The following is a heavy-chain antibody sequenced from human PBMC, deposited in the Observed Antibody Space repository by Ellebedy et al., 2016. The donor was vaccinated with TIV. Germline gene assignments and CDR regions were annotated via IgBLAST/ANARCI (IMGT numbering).Heavy chain of an antibody. Sequence: AASVKVSCKASGFTFTSSAVQWVRQARGQRLEWIGWIVVGSGNTNYAQKFQERVTITRDMSTSTAYMELSSLRSEDTAVYYCAAAEYYYGSGSYMYNWFDPWGQGTLVTVSS. CDR1: GFTFTSSA. D-gene: IGHD3-10*01. CDR2: IVVGSGNT. J-gene: IGHJ5*02. CDR3: AAAEYYYGSGSYMYNWFDP. V-gene: IGHV1-58*01.